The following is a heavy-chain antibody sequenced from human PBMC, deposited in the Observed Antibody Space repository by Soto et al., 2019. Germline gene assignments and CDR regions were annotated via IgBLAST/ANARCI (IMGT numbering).Heavy chain of an antibody. Sequence: QVQVVQSGAEVKTPGASVKISCKASGYTFSSCAIHWVRQAPGQRLEWMGWINTDNGNTKYSQNFQGRVTITGDTSATTAYMEPSSLRSDDTAVYYCARDRAVDWYFDLWGRGTLVTVSS. CDR2: INTDNGNT. J-gene: IGHJ2*01. CDR1: GYTFSSCA. D-gene: IGHD6-19*01. V-gene: IGHV1-3*04. CDR3: ARDRAVDWYFDL.